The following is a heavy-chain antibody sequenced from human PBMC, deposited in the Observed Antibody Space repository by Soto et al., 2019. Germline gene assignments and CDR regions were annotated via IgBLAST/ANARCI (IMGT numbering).Heavy chain of an antibody. D-gene: IGHD3-22*01. CDR2: ISAGGAVT. CDR3: AKAIDRMIVANDY. J-gene: IGHJ4*02. V-gene: IGHV3-23*01. Sequence: VQLLESGGGLVQPGGSLRLSCAASGFTFSSYAMSWVRQAPGQGLGWVSDISAGGAVTYYADSVKGRFTISRENSKNTLYLPMNSLRAEDTSVYYCAKAIDRMIVANDYRVQGTLVSVSS. CDR1: GFTFSSYA.